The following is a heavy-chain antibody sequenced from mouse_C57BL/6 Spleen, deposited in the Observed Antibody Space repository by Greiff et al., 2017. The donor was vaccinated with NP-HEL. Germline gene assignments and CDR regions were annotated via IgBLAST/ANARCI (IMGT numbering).Heavy chain of an antibody. CDR2: IHPNSGST. CDR3: ARPTAQATNYAMDY. V-gene: IGHV1-64*01. Sequence: QVQLKQPGAELVKPGASVKLSCKASGYTFTSYWMHWVKQRPGQGLEWIGMIHPNSGSTNYNEKFKSKATLTVDKSSSTAYMQLSSLTSEDSAVYYCARPTAQATNYAMDYWGQGTSVTVSS. CDR1: GYTFTSYW. J-gene: IGHJ4*01. D-gene: IGHD3-2*02.